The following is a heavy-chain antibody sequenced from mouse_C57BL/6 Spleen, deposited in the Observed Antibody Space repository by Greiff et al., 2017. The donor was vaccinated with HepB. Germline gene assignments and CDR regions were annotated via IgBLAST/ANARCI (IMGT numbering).Heavy chain of an antibody. J-gene: IGHJ3*01. D-gene: IGHD3-3*01. CDR3: ARKGTAWFAY. V-gene: IGHV1-19*01. CDR1: GYTFTDYY. CDR2: INPYNGGT. Sequence: EVQLQQSGPVLVKPGASVKMSCKASGYTFTDYYMNWVKQSHGKSLEWIGVINPYNGGTSYNQKFKGKATLTVDKSSSTAYMELNSLTSEDSAVYYWARKGTAWFAYWGQRTLVTVSA.